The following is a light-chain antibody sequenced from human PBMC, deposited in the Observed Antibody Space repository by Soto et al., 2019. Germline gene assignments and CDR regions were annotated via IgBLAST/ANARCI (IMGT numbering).Light chain of an antibody. CDR2: EVT. V-gene: IGLV2-8*01. CDR3: CSYAGNRNYV. CDR1: SCDVGGYTS. J-gene: IGLJ1*01. Sequence: QSALTQPPSASGSPGQSITISCTGASCDVGGYTSVSWYQQHPGKAPKLIIYEVTKRPAGVPARFSCSRSGNTSSLTASGLQNEEEADYYCCSYAGNRNYVFGSGTKLTVL.